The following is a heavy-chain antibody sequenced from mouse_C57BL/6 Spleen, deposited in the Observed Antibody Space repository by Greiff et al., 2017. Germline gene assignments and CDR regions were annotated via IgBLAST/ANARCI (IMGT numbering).Heavy chain of an antibody. CDR3: ARAYYGSSYGY. V-gene: IGHV14-2*01. J-gene: IGHJ2*01. CDR1: GFNIKDYY. Sequence: VQLQQSGAELVKPGASVKLSCTASGFNIKDYYMHWVKQRTEQGLEWIGRIDPEDGETKYAPTFQGKATITADTSSNTAYLQLSSLTSEDTAVYYCARAYYGSSYGYWGQGTTLTVSS. CDR2: IDPEDGET. D-gene: IGHD1-1*01.